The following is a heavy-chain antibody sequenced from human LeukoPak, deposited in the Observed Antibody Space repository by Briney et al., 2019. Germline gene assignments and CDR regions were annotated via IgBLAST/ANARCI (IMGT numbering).Heavy chain of an antibody. Sequence: PSETLSLTCIVSGGSISSSSYYWGWIRQPPGKGLEWIGSIYYSGSTYYNPSLKSRVTISVDTSKNQFSLKLSSVTAADTVVYYCARRGVRGTPTWGQGTLVTVSS. CDR2: IYYSGST. CDR1: GGSISSSSYY. CDR3: ARRGVRGTPT. D-gene: IGHD3-10*01. V-gene: IGHV4-39*01. J-gene: IGHJ4*02.